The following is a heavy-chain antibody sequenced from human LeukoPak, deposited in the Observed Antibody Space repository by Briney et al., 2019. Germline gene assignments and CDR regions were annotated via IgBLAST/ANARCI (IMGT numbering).Heavy chain of an antibody. CDR1: GFTFSNYA. J-gene: IGHJ4*02. CDR2: ISGGGGST. Sequence: PGGSLRLPCAASGFTFSNYAKTWVPQAPGTGLEWVSAISGGGGSTYYADSVKGRFTISRDNSMNTLYLQMNSLRVEDTAVYYCAKIRGPGWSDYNFDYWGQGSLVIVSS. CDR3: AKIRGPGWSDYNFDY. D-gene: IGHD3-10*01. V-gene: IGHV3-23*01.